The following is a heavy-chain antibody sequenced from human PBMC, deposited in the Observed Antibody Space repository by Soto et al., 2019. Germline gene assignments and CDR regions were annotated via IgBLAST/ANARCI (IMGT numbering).Heavy chain of an antibody. CDR3: ARDINYYGSGSSAIDY. J-gene: IGHJ4*02. V-gene: IGHV3-33*01. CDR1: GFSFRSYG. Sequence: QVQLVESGGGVVQPGRSLRLSCSASGFSFRSYGMYWVRQAPGRGREWVAVIWYGGTNRHYADSVKGRFTISRDNSEDRLYLQMNSLRVEDTAVYYCARDINYYGSGSSAIDYWGQGTLVTVSS. D-gene: IGHD3-10*01. CDR2: IWYGGTNR.